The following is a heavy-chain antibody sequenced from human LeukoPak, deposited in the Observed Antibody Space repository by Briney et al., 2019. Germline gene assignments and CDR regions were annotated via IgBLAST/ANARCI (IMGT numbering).Heavy chain of an antibody. CDR1: GFTFSSYS. Sequence: PGGSLRLSCAVSGFTFSSYSMNWVRQAPGKGLEWVSSINSGSSHIYYADSVKGRFTISRDNAKNSLYLQMNSLRAEDTAVYYCARKGRWLQYLFDYWGQGTLVTVSS. CDR3: ARKGRWLQYLFDY. CDR2: INSGSSHI. J-gene: IGHJ4*02. D-gene: IGHD5-24*01. V-gene: IGHV3-21*01.